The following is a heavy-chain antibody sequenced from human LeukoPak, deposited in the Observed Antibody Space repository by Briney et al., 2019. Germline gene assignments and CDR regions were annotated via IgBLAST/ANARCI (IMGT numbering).Heavy chain of an antibody. CDR2: IYPGDSDT. Sequence: GESLKISCKGSGYSFTSYWIGWVRQMPGKGLEWMGIIYPGDSDTRYSPSFQGQVTISADKSISTAYLQWSSLKASDTAMYYCARQGCGSTSCYLSPDYWGQGTLVTVSS. D-gene: IGHD2-2*01. CDR3: ARQGCGSTSCYLSPDY. J-gene: IGHJ4*02. CDR1: GYSFTSYW. V-gene: IGHV5-51*01.